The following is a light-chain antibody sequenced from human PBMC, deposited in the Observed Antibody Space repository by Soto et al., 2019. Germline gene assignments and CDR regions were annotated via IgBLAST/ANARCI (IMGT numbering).Light chain of an antibody. J-gene: IGKJ2*01. V-gene: IGKV3-15*01. Sequence: EIVMTQSPATLSVSPGERATLSCRASQSISSELAWYQQKPGQPPRLLIYSASTRATGVPARFTGSGSGSEFTRTISGLQSEEFAVYYCQQGHYWPLTVGQGIRLE. CDR2: SAS. CDR3: QQGHYWPLT. CDR1: QSISSE.